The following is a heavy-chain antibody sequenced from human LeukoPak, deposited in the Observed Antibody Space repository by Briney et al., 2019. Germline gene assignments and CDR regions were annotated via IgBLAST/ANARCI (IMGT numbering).Heavy chain of an antibody. CDR2: TYYKSKWYN. V-gene: IGHV6-1*01. J-gene: IGHJ3*02. Sequence: SQTLSLTCAISGDSVSSNSAAWHWIRQSPSRGLEWLGRTYYKSKWYNDYPVSVKIRIIINPDTSRNQFSLQLKSVNPEDTAVYYCVRAGEHVTYGGVDIWGLGTMVTVSS. CDR1: GDSVSSNSAA. CDR3: VRAGEHVTYGGVDI. D-gene: IGHD4-23*01.